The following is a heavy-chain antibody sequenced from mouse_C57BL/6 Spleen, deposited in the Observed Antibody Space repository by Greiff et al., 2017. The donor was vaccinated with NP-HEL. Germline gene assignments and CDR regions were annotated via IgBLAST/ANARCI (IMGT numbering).Heavy chain of an antibody. CDR3: ARPPPDYYGSSHWYFDV. V-gene: IGHV1-26*01. CDR2: INPNNGGT. CDR1: GYTFTDYY. D-gene: IGHD1-1*01. J-gene: IGHJ1*03. Sequence: VQLQQSGPELVKPGASVKISCKASGYTFTDYYMNWVKQSHGKSLEWIGDINPNNGGTSYNQKFKGKATLTVDKSSSTAYMELRSLTSEDSAVYYCARPPPDYYGSSHWYFDVWGTGTTVTVSS.